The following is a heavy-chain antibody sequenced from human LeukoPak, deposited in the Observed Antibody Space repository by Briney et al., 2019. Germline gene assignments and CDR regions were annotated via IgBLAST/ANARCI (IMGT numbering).Heavy chain of an antibody. Sequence: SVKVSCKASGFTFTSSAVQWVRQARGQRLEWIGWIVVGSGNTKYAQKFQERVTITRDMSTSTAYMELSSLTFEDTAVYYCATILTGYYFPDYWGQGTLVTVSS. D-gene: IGHD3-9*01. J-gene: IGHJ4*02. CDR1: GFTFTSSA. CDR2: IVVGSGNT. CDR3: ATILTGYYFPDY. V-gene: IGHV1-58*01.